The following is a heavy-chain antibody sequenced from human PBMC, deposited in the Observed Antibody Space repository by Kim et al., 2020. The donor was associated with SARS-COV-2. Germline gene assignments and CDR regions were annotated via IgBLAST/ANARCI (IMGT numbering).Heavy chain of an antibody. V-gene: IGHV4-4*02. CDR1: GGSISSSNW. J-gene: IGHJ6*03. CDR2: IYHSGST. Sequence: SETLSLTCAVSGGSISSSNWWSWVRQPPGKGLEWIGEIYHSGSTNYNPSLKSRVTISVDKSKNQFSLKLSSVTAADTAVYYCERGQIGAAAGILLTYYYYYHMDVWGKGTTVTVSS. D-gene: IGHD6-13*01. CDR3: ERGQIGAAAGILLTYYYYYHMDV.